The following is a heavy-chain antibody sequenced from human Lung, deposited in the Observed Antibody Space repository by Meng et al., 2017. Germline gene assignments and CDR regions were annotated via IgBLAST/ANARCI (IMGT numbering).Heavy chain of an antibody. J-gene: IGHJ4*02. CDR3: ARGPTTMAHDFDY. V-gene: IGHV4-34*01. Sequence: QVQLQQWGAVLLKPSETLDLPGVVSGGSFSDYYWSWIRQPPGKGLEWIGEINHSGSTNYNPSLESRATISVDTSQNNLSLKLSSVTAADSAVYYCARGPTTMAHDFDYWGQGTLVTVSS. CDR2: INHSGST. D-gene: IGHD4-11*01. CDR1: GGSFSDYY.